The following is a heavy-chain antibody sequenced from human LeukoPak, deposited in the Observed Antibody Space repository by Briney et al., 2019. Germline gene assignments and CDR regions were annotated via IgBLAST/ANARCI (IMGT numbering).Heavy chain of an antibody. Sequence: GGSLRLSCAASGFTFSAYAMSWVRQAPGKGLEWVSTISGSGGTIRYVDSVKGRFTISRDNSKNTLYLQMNSLRAEDTALYYCAKDADNSDYYRFQDYWGQGTMVTVSS. J-gene: IGHJ3*01. D-gene: IGHD2-21*02. V-gene: IGHV3-23*01. CDR3: AKDADNSDYYRFQDY. CDR2: ISGSGGTI. CDR1: GFTFSAYA.